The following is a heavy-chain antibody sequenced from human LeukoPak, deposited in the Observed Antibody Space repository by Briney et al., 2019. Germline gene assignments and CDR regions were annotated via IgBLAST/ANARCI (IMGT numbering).Heavy chain of an antibody. CDR2: MNPNSGNT. V-gene: IGHV1-8*03. CDR1: GYTFTSYD. D-gene: IGHD6-13*01. J-gene: IGHJ5*02. Sequence: ASVKVSCKASGYTFTSYDINWVRQATGQGLEWMGWMNPNSGNTGYAQKFQGRVTITRNASISTAYMELSSLRSEDTAVYYCARGLTYSSSWHYWFDPWGQGTLVTVSS. CDR3: ARGLTYSSSWHYWFDP.